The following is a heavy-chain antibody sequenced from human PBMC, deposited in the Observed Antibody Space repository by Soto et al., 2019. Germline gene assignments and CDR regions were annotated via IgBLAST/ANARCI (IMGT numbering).Heavy chain of an antibody. J-gene: IGHJ6*02. V-gene: IGHV1-69*13. D-gene: IGHD2-2*01. CDR3: ARLPGYCSSTSCPNDYYYYGMDV. CDR2: IIPIFGTA. Sequence: SVKISCKASGGTFSSYAISWVRQAPGQGLEWMGGIIPIFGTANYAQKFQGRVTITADESTSTAYMELSSLRSEDTAVYYCARLPGYCSSTSCPNDYYYYGMDVWGQGTTVTVSS. CDR1: GGTFSSYA.